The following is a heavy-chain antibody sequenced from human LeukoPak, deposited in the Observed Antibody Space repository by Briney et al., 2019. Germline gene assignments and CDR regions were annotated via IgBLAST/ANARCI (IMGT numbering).Heavy chain of an antibody. J-gene: IGHJ4*02. CDR2: ISAYNGNT. D-gene: IGHD3-22*01. Sequence: ASVKVSCKASGYAFTSYGISWVRQAPGQGLEWMGWISAYNGNTNYAQKLQGRATMTPNTSTSTAYMELRSLRSDDTAVYYCARVGYYDSSGYYYFDYWGQGTLVTVSS. V-gene: IGHV1-18*01. CDR1: GYAFTSYG. CDR3: ARVGYYDSSGYYYFDY.